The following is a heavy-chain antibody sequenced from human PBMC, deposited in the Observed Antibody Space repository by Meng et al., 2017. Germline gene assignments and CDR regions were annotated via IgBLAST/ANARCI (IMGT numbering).Heavy chain of an antibody. CDR1: GGSISSSSYY. V-gene: IGHV4-39*07. Sequence: SETLSLTCTVSGGSISSSSYYWGWIRQPPGKGLEWIGSIYYSGSTYYNPSLKSRVTISVDTSKNQFSLKLSSVTAADPAVYYCARGNLPEDSDWGQGTLVTVSS. CDR3: ARGNLPEDSD. CDR2: IYYSGST. J-gene: IGHJ4*02. D-gene: IGHD1-26*01.